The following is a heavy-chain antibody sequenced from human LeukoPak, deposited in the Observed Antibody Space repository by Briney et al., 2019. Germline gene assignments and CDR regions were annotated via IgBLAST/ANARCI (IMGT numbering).Heavy chain of an antibody. CDR1: GGSFSSYY. D-gene: IGHD3-22*01. CDR3: ARGNLCYYDSSGYYFKFDY. CDR2: INHSGST. Sequence: SETPSLTCAVYGGSFSSYYWSWIRQPPGKGLEWIGEINHSGSTNYNPSLRSRVTISVDTSKNQFSLKLSSVTAADTAVYYCARGNLCYYDSSGYYFKFDYWGQGTLVTVSS. V-gene: IGHV4-34*01. J-gene: IGHJ4*02.